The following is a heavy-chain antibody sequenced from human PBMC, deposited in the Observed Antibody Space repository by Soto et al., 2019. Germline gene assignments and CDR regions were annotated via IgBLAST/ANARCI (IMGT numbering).Heavy chain of an antibody. Sequence: QVQLVQSGAEVKKPGSSVKVSCKASGGSLSNYGISWVRQAPGQGLDWMGAIIPVFGTPNYAQKFQDRVTITADESTTTVYMEVRSLTSEDTAVYYCARGDATKIVVTTYYAMDVWGQGTTVTVSS. J-gene: IGHJ6*02. CDR2: IIPVFGTP. CDR3: ARGDATKIVVTTYYAMDV. D-gene: IGHD3-22*01. CDR1: GGSLSNYG. V-gene: IGHV1-69*12.